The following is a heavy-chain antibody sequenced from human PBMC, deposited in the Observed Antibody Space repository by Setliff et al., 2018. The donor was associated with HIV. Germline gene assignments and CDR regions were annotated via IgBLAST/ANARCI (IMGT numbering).Heavy chain of an antibody. J-gene: IGHJ3*01. CDR2: INPNNGGT. Sequence: ASVKVSCKASGYTFTGYNVHWVRQAPGHGPEWLGRINPNNGGTNYAQKFQGRVTMSLDTSTSTVYLELKALTSDDTAVYYCVRPRVFDSFDVWGPGTMVTVSS. CDR3: VRPRVFDSFDV. V-gene: IGHV1-2*06. CDR1: GYTFTGYN.